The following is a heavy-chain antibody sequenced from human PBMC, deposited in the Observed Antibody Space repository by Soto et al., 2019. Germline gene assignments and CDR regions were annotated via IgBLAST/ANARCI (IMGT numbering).Heavy chain of an antibody. Sequence: SETLSLTCAAYGGSFSGHSWTWIRQSPGKGLEWIGDINHSGRVNYSPSLKSRVTISLDTSKYQFSLTLSAVTAADTAMYYCSTRAYDTNGYYRFDPWGQGTLVTVSS. D-gene: IGHD3-22*01. CDR1: GGSFSGHS. CDR2: INHSGRV. J-gene: IGHJ5*01. CDR3: STRAYDTNGYYRFDP. V-gene: IGHV4-34*01.